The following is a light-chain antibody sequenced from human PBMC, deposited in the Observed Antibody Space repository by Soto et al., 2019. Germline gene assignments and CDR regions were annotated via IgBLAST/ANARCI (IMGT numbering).Light chain of an antibody. Sequence: EFGLTQSPGNLSLSPGERAILSCRASQSVSSNYLAWYRQRPGQAPSLLIYGASSRATGIPDRFSGSGSGTDFTLTISRLEPEDFAGYYCQLYGSSPRPFGQGTKVDIK. CDR1: QSVSSNY. CDR3: QLYGSSPRP. J-gene: IGKJ1*01. V-gene: IGKV3-20*01. CDR2: GAS.